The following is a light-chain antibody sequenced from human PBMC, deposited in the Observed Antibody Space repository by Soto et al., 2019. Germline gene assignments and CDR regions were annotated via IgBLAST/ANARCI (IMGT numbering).Light chain of an antibody. Sequence: QAVLTQPPSVSGAPGQRVTISCTGSSSNIGAGYDVHWYQQLPGTAPKLLIYGNSNRPSGVPDRFSGSKSGTSASLAITGLQAEDEADYYCQSYDSRLEVFGGGTKLTVL. CDR1: SSNIGAGYD. V-gene: IGLV1-40*01. CDR3: QSYDSRLEV. J-gene: IGLJ2*01. CDR2: GNS.